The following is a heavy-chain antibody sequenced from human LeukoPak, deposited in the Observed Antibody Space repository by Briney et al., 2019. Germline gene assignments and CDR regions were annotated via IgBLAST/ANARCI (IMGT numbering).Heavy chain of an antibody. CDR3: ARDQYILQLERLFDY. D-gene: IGHD1-1*01. CDR1: GYTFTGYY. V-gene: IGHV1-2*02. Sequence: GASVKVSCKASGYTFTGYYMHWVRQAPGQGLEWMGWINPNSGGTNYAQKFQGRVTMTRDTSISTAYMELSRLRSDDTAVYYCARDQYILQLERLFDYWGQGTLVTVSS. J-gene: IGHJ4*02. CDR2: INPNSGGT.